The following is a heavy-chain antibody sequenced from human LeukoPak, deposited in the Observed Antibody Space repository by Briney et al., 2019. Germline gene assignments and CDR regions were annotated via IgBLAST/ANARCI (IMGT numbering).Heavy chain of an antibody. V-gene: IGHV1-2*02. J-gene: IGHJ4*02. D-gene: IGHD5-24*01. Sequence: AASVKVSCKASGYTFTGYYMHWVRQAPGQGLEWMGWINPNSGGTNYAQKFQGRVTMTRDTSISTAYMELSRLRSDDTAVYYCARVSRRWLQLYRYYFDYWGQGTLVTVSS. CDR3: ARVSRRWLQLYRYYFDY. CDR1: GYTFTGYY. CDR2: INPNSGGT.